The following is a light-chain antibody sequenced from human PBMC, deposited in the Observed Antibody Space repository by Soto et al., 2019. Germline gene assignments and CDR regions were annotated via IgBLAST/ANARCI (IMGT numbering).Light chain of an antibody. J-gene: IGLJ2*01. CDR3: ASQTSPNMWI. CDR1: SSDIGKSKY. V-gene: IGLV2-14*01. Sequence: QSVLTQPASVSGSPGQSITFPCTGTSSDIGKSKYVSWFQQLPGEAPRLTIYEVNSRPSGISDRFSGSKSGNSASLTISGLQPEDESTYYCASQTSPNMWIFGGGTK. CDR2: EVN.